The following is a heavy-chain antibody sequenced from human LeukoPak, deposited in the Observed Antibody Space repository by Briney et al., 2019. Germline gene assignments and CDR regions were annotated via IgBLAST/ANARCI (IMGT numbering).Heavy chain of an antibody. J-gene: IGHJ3*02. CDR3: ARRSKYYYDSSNDAFDM. CDR1: GGSISSSRYY. CDR2: IYYSGST. V-gene: IGHV4-39*01. Sequence: SETLSLTCTVSGGSISSSRYYWGWIRQPPGKGLEWIGSIYYSGSTYYNPSLKSRVTISIDTSKNQFSLKLSSVTAADTAVYYCARRSKYYYDSSNDAFDMWGQGTMVTVSS. D-gene: IGHD3-22*01.